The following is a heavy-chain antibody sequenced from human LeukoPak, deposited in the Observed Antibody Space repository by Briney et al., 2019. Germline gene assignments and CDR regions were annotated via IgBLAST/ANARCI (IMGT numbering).Heavy chain of an antibody. CDR3: TDLGDYGVG. V-gene: IGHV3-15*01. CDR1: GSTLNYAW. J-gene: IGHJ4*02. D-gene: IGHD4-17*01. CDR2: IKSRTDGGTT. Sequence: PGGSLRLSCAGSGSTLNYAWMNWVRQAPGKGLEWVGRIKSRTDGGTTEYAAPVKGRFTISRDDSKNTLYLQINSLKIEDTAVYYCTDLGDYGVGWGQGTLVTVSS.